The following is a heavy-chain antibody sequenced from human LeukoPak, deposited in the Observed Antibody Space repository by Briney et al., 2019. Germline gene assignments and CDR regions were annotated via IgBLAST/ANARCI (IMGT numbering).Heavy chain of an antibody. J-gene: IGHJ4*01. CDR1: GFTFSSYA. V-gene: IGHV3-64*01. Sequence: GGSLRLSCAASGFTFSSYAMHWVRQAPGKGLEYVSAISSNGGSTYYANSVKGRFTISRDNSKNTLYLQMGSLRAEDMAVYYCVRSAFLTTEFYFDYWGHGTLVTVSS. D-gene: IGHD4-11*01. CDR2: ISSNGGST. CDR3: VRSAFLTTEFYFDY.